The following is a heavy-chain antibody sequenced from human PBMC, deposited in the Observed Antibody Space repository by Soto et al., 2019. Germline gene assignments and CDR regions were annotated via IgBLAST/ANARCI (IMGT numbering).Heavy chain of an antibody. CDR1: GFTFSTYS. CDR2: ISGSGGST. D-gene: IGHD2-15*01. Sequence: GGSLRLSCAVCGFTFSTYSMTWVRQAPGKGLEWVSAISGSGGSTYYADSVKGRFTISRDNSKNTLYLQMNSLRAEDTAVYYCAKDPSGGKNWFDPWGQGTLVTVSS. V-gene: IGHV3-23*01. CDR3: AKDPSGGKNWFDP. J-gene: IGHJ5*02.